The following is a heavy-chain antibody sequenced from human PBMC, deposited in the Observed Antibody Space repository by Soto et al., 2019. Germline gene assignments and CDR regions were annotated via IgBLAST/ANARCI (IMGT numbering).Heavy chain of an antibody. Sequence: PSVKVSCKASGGTFSSYAISWVRQAPGQGLEWMGGIIPIFGTANYAQKFQGRVTITADESTSTAYMELSSLRSEDTAVYYCARAPSSSSAFDYWGQGTLVTVSS. J-gene: IGHJ4*02. V-gene: IGHV1-69*13. CDR2: IIPIFGTA. CDR3: ARAPSSSSAFDY. D-gene: IGHD6-6*01. CDR1: GGTFSSYA.